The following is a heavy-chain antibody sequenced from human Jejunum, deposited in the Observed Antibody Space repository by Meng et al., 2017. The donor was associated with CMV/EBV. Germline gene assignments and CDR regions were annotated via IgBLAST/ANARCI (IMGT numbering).Heavy chain of an antibody. D-gene: IGHD3-16*01. CDR3: ARRGGLVV. Sequence: LSCSASGFTFSTYGIHWVRQAPGKGLEWVSFIEYDGSTKNYADSVEGRFTISRDNSKNTVYLQMNSLRPEDTAVFYCARRGGLVVWGQGTTVTVSS. V-gene: IGHV3-30*02. CDR1: GFTFSTYG. CDR2: IEYDGSTK. J-gene: IGHJ6*02.